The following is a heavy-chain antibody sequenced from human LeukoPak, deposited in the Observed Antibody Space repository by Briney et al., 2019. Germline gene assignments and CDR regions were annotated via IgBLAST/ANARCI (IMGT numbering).Heavy chain of an antibody. J-gene: IGHJ5*02. CDR1: GGSFSGYY. V-gene: IGHV4-34*10. D-gene: IGHD2-2*01. Sequence: SETLSLTCAVYGGSFSGYYWSWIRQPPGKGLEWIGEINHSGSTNYNPSLKSRLTMSVDPSKNQFFLNLSSVTAADTAVYYCARDSVVVVPSLGLDPWGQGTLVTVSS. CDR2: INHSGST. CDR3: ARDSVVVVPSLGLDP.